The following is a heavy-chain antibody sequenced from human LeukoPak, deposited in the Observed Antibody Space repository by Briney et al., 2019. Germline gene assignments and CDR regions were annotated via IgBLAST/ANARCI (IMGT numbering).Heavy chain of an antibody. Sequence: ASVKVSCKASGYTFTSYAMHWVRQAPGQRLEWMGWINAGNGNTKYSQKFQGRVTIARDTSASTAYMELSSLRSEDTAVYYCARDRDILTGYLFDYWGQGTLVTVSS. J-gene: IGHJ4*02. V-gene: IGHV1-3*01. CDR3: ARDRDILTGYLFDY. D-gene: IGHD3-9*01. CDR2: INAGNGNT. CDR1: GYTFTSYA.